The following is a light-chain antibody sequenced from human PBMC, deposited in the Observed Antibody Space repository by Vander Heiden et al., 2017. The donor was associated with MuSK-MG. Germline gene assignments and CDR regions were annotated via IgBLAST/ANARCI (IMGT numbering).Light chain of an antibody. V-gene: IGKV1-9*01. CDR1: QGISSN. CDR3: QQLDNSPWT. J-gene: IGKJ1*01. CDR2: GAS. Sequence: DIQLTQSPSFLSASVGDRVTITCRASQGISSNLAWYQQKPGKAPKLLIYGASTLQSGVPSRFSGSGSGAEFTLTISSLQPEDFATYSCQQLDNSPWTFGQGTKVEIK.